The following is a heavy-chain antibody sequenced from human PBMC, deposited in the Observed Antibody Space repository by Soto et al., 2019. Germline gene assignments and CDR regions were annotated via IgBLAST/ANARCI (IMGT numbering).Heavy chain of an antibody. CDR2: IYYSGST. Sequence: SETLSLTCTVSGDSISSYYWSWIRQPPGKGLEWIGSIYYSGSTNYNSSLKSRVTISVDTSKNQFSLKLNSVTAADTAVYYCARPHGGSSGWDNWFDPWGQGTLVTVSS. D-gene: IGHD6-25*01. CDR3: ARPHGGSSGWDNWFDP. CDR1: GDSISSYY. V-gene: IGHV4-59*01. J-gene: IGHJ5*02.